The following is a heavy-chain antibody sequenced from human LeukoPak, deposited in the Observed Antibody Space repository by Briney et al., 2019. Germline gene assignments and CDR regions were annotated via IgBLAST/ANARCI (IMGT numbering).Heavy chain of an antibody. Sequence: GGSLRLSCAASGFTLSGSVMHWVRQASGKGLEWVGRITNKAKSYATAYTASVKGRFTISRDDSKNMAYLQMNSLKTEDTAVYYCTRPGDGPPYFDYWGQGTLVTVSS. CDR1: GFTLSGSV. J-gene: IGHJ4*02. V-gene: IGHV3-73*01. CDR3: TRPGDGPPYFDY. CDR2: ITNKAKSYAT. D-gene: IGHD7-27*01.